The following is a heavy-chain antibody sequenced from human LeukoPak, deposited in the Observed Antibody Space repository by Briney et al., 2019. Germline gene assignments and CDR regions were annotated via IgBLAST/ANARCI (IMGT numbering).Heavy chain of an antibody. CDR2: AYYTGNT. J-gene: IGHJ3*02. CDR3: AQLERRTAFDI. Sequence: SETLSPTCTVSGGSIRRSYFYWGWVRQPPGKGLEWIGFAYYTGNTFYKPSLKSRVTISVDSSKNQFSLGLASLTAADSAVYYCAQLERRTAFDIWGPGTMVVVSS. D-gene: IGHD1-1*01. V-gene: IGHV4-39*01. CDR1: GGSIRRSYFY.